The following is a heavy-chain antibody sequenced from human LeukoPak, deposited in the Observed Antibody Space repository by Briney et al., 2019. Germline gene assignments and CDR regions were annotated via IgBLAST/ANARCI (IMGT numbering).Heavy chain of an antibody. J-gene: IGHJ4*02. D-gene: IGHD6-19*01. CDR1: GGSISSFY. CDR2: MYYSGST. CDR3: ARVTSGWYPTKDDY. V-gene: IGHV4-59*01. Sequence: SETLSLTCTVSGGSISSFYWSWFRQPPGKGVEWIGYMYYSGSTYYNPSLKSRVSLSVDTSKNQFSLKLNSVTAADTAVYYCARVTSGWYPTKDDYWGQGTLVTVSS.